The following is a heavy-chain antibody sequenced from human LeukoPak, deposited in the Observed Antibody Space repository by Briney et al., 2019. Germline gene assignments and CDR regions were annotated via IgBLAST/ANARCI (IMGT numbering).Heavy chain of an antibody. V-gene: IGHV1-24*01. D-gene: IGHD2-2*01. Sequence: ASVKVSCKVSGYTLTELSMHWVRQAPGKGLEWMGGFDPEDGETIYAQKFQGRVAMTEDTSTDTAYMELSSLRSEDTAVYYCATLGEPVPAAMGWGQGTLVTVSS. CDR1: GYTLTELS. J-gene: IGHJ4*02. CDR2: FDPEDGET. CDR3: ATLGEPVPAAMG.